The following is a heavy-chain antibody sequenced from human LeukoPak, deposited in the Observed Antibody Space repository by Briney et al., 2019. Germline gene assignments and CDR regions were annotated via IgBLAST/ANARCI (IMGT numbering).Heavy chain of an antibody. CDR3: AKWYSSGWYASFDY. CDR1: GFTFSKYG. V-gene: IGHV3-23*01. Sequence: GGSLRLSCAASGFTFSKYGMSWVRQAPGKGLEWVSAISGSGSSTYYADSVKGRFTISRDNSKNTLYLQMNSLRAEDTAVYYCAKWYSSGWYASFDYWGQGTLVTVSS. D-gene: IGHD6-19*01. CDR2: ISGSGSST. J-gene: IGHJ4*02.